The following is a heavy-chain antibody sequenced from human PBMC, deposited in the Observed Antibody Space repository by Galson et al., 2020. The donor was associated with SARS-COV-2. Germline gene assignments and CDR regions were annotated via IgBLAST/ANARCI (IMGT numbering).Heavy chain of an antibody. CDR1: GGSVSSSPYY. CDR2: IYFSGDT. V-gene: IGHV4-39*01. CDR3: ARHEDWGSHIVY. Sequence: SEPLSLTCTVSGGSVSSSPYYWGWIRQPPGKGLEWVGYIYFSGDTYYNPSLQSRVTISVDTSKNQFSLKLTSLTAADTAVYYCARHEDWGSHIVYWGQGTLVTVSS. J-gene: IGHJ4*02. D-gene: IGHD7-27*01.